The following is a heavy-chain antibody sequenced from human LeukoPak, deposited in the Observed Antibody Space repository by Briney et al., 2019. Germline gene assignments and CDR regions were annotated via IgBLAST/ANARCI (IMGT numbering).Heavy chain of an antibody. V-gene: IGHV4-38-2*01. CDR1: GYSISSGYY. Sequence: PSETLSLTCAVSGYSISSGYYWGWIRQPPGKGLEWIGSIYHSGSTYYNPSLKSRVTISVDTSKSQFSLKLSSVTAADTAVYYCARHPGYCSSTSCSPWFDPWGQGTLVTVSS. D-gene: IGHD2-2*01. J-gene: IGHJ5*02. CDR2: IYHSGST. CDR3: ARHPGYCSSTSCSPWFDP.